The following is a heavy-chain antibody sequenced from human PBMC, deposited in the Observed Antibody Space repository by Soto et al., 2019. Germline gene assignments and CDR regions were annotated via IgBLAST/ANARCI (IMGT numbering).Heavy chain of an antibody. CDR2: INPNSGGT. CDR1: GYTFTGYY. J-gene: IGHJ6*02. CDR3: ARSGPRGYYYGMDV. D-gene: IGHD3-10*01. V-gene: IGHV1-2*04. Sequence: VASVKVSCKASGYTFTGYYMHWVQQAPGQGLEWMGWINPNSGGTNYAQKFQGWVTMTRDTSISTAYMELSRLRSDDTAVYYCARSGPRGYYYGMDVWGQGTTVTVSS.